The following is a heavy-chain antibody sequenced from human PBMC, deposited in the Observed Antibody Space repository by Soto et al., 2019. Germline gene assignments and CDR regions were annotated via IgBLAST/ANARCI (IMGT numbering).Heavy chain of an antibody. J-gene: IGHJ1*01. D-gene: IGHD2-2*01. V-gene: IGHV3-30*18. Sequence: GGSLRLSCAASGFTFSSYGMHWVRQAPGKGLEWVAVISYDGSNKYYADSVKGRFTISRDNSKNTLYLQMNSLRAEDTDEYYCAKAEGCSSTSCYHAEYFQHWGQGTLVTVSS. CDR1: GFTFSSYG. CDR3: AKAEGCSSTSCYHAEYFQH. CDR2: ISYDGSNK.